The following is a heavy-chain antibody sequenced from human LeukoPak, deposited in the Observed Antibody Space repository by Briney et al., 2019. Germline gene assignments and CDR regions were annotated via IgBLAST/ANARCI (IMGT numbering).Heavy chain of an antibody. V-gene: IGHV1-18*04. J-gene: IGHJ6*03. CDR3: ARVAYYYGSGRLPLYYYYYMDV. Sequence: GASVKVSCKASGYTFTGYYMHWVRQAPGQGLEWMGWISAYNGNTNYAQKLQGRVTMTTDTSTSTAYMELRSLRSDDTAVYYCARVAYYYGSGRLPLYYYYYMDVWGKGTTVTVSS. CDR1: GYTFTGYY. CDR2: ISAYNGNT. D-gene: IGHD3-10*01.